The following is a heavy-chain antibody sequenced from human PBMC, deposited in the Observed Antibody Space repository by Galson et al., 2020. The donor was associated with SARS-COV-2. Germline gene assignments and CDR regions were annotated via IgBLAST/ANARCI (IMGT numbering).Heavy chain of an antibody. J-gene: IGHJ4*02. V-gene: IGHV6-1*01. CDR3: ARDPSDWTFFDY. CDR1: GDNVSSNRAA. Sequence: SQTLSLTCAISGDNVSSNRAAWNWIRQSPSRCLEWLGRTYYRSKWNNDYAVSMKGRLIINADTSENQFSLQLDSVTPEDTAVYYCARDPSDWTFFDYWGQGTLVTVSS. CDR2: TYYRSKWNN. D-gene: IGHD1-1*01.